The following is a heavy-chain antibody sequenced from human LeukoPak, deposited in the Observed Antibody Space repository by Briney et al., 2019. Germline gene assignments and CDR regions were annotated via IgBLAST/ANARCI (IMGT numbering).Heavy chain of an antibody. Sequence: PSETLSLTCTVSGGSISNYYWSWIRQPPGKGLEWIAFIYYSGSTNYNPSLKSRVTISVDTSKNQFSLKLSSVTAADTAVYYCARRMYGSSLDYWGQGTLVTVSS. D-gene: IGHD6-6*01. CDR1: GGSISNYY. V-gene: IGHV4-59*08. CDR2: IYYSGST. CDR3: ARRMYGSSLDY. J-gene: IGHJ4*02.